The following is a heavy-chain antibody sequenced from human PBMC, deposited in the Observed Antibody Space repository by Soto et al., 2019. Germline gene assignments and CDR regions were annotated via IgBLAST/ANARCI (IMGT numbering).Heavy chain of an antibody. CDR1: GFTFRSST. D-gene: IGHD6-13*01. J-gene: IGHJ5*02. V-gene: IGHV3-21*01. Sequence: PELSLRLSWAASGFTFRSSTMNSGSQAPRKGLGRVSTSSSNSASIYYTDALRGRFSSSRDNAKNSLNLQMNSLRAEDTAVYYCTGDASRDSSARGWCGRWGPGTLVTVSS. CDR2: SSSNSASI. CDR3: TGDASRDSSARGWCGR.